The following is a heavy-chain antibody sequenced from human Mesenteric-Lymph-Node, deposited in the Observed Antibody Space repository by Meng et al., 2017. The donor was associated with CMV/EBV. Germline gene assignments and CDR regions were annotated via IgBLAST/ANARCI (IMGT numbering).Heavy chain of an antibody. V-gene: IGHV1-18*01. D-gene: IGHD6-13*01. Sequence: ASVKVSCKASGYSFTNYGITWVRQAPGQGLEWMGWIISYKGNLNYAPRFEGRVTMTLDTSTSTAYMELRSLRYDDTAIYYCARDLETLWQQPYHWGPGTLVTVSS. CDR3: ARDLETLWQQPYH. CDR2: IISYKGNL. J-gene: IGHJ5*02. CDR1: GYSFTNYG.